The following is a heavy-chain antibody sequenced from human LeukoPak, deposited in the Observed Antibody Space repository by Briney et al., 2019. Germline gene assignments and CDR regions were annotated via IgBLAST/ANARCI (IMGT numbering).Heavy chain of an antibody. V-gene: IGHV3-20*04. CDR1: GFTFDDYG. CDR2: INWNGGST. Sequence: GGSLRLSCAASGFTFDDYGMSWVRQAPGKGLEWVSGINWNGGSTGYADSVKGRFTISRDNAKNSLYLQMNSLRGEDTAVYYCARDADRGSGNYGMDVWGQGTTVTVSS. D-gene: IGHD3-10*01. J-gene: IGHJ6*02. CDR3: ARDADRGSGNYGMDV.